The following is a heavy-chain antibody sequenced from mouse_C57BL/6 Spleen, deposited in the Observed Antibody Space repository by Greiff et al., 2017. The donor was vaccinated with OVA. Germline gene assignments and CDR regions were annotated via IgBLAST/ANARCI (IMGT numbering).Heavy chain of an antibody. D-gene: IGHD4-1*01. CDR1: GYTFTSYD. CDR3: ARRDLTGYFDY. Sequence: QVHVKQSGPELVKPGASVKLSCKASGYTFTSYDINWVKQRPGQGLEWIGWIYPRDGSTKYNEKFKGKATLTVDTSSSTAYMELHSLTSEDSAVYFCARRDLTGYFDYWGQGTTLTVSS. V-gene: IGHV1-85*01. CDR2: IYPRDGST. J-gene: IGHJ2*01.